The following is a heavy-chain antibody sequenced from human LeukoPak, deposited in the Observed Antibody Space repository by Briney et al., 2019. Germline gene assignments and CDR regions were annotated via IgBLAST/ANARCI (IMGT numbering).Heavy chain of an antibody. CDR1: GFTFSSYA. V-gene: IGHV3-23*01. CDR2: ISGSGGST. Sequence: GGSLRPSCAASGFTFSSYAMSWVRQAPGKGLEWVSAISGSGGSTYYADSVKGRFTISRDNSKNTLYLQMNSLRAEDTAVYYCAKEPRNRFLEWLDRGYFDYWGQGTLVTVSS. CDR3: AKEPRNRFLEWLDRGYFDY. D-gene: IGHD3-3*01. J-gene: IGHJ4*02.